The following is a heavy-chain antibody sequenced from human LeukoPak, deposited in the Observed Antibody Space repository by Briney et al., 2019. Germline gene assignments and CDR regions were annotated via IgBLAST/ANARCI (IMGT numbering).Heavy chain of an antibody. J-gene: IGHJ6*03. Sequence: SVKVSCKASGYTFTSYGISWVRQAPGQGLEWMGGIIPIFGTANYAQKFQGRVTITADESTSTAYMELSSLRSEDTAVYYCAIWLGPSYYYYYMDVWGKGTTVTVSS. V-gene: IGHV1-69*13. CDR2: IIPIFGTA. CDR1: GYTFTSYG. CDR3: AIWLGPSYYYYYMDV. D-gene: IGHD5-12*01.